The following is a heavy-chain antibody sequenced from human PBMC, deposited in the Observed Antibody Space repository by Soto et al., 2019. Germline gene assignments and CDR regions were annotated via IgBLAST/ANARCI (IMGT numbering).Heavy chain of an antibody. V-gene: IGHV3-74*01. CDR2: ISGDGSST. J-gene: IGHJ4*02. D-gene: IGHD3-22*01. CDR3: TRPRYDGSGTPFDH. Sequence: EVQLVESGGGLDQPGGSLRLSCAASGFTFSSYWMHWVRQAPGKGLVWVSRISGDGSSTTYAVSVKGRFIISRDNAKNTLYLQMNSLRVEDTAVYYCTRPRYDGSGTPFDHWGQGTLVTVAS. CDR1: GFTFSSYW.